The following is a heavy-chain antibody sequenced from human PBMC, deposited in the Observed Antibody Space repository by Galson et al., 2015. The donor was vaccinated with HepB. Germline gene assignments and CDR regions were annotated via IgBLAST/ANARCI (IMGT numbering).Heavy chain of an antibody. D-gene: IGHD6-13*01. CDR3: ARQLLVGGGLDV. Sequence: SLRLSCAASGFTFSSYLMHWVHQAPGKGLEWVAVIWYDESYKFYEDSLKGRFTVSRDNSKNTLFLQMNGLTSEDTAVYYCARQLLVGGGLDVWGQGTTVIVSS. CDR1: GFTFSSYL. J-gene: IGHJ6*02. V-gene: IGHV3-33*03. CDR2: IWYDESYK.